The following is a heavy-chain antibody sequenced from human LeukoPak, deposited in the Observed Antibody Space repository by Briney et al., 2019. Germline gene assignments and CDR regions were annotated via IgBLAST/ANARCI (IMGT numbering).Heavy chain of an antibody. D-gene: IGHD2-2*02. V-gene: IGHV4-59*08. CDR3: ARYLGYCSSTSCYTGFDP. J-gene: IGHJ5*02. CDR2: IYHSGGT. Sequence: SETLSLTCTVSGGSISSHFWSWIRQPPGKGLEWIGYIYHSGGTNYNPSLKSRVTISVDTSKTQFSLKLSSVTAADTAVYYCARYLGYCSSTSCYTGFDPWGQGTLVTVSS. CDR1: GGSISSHF.